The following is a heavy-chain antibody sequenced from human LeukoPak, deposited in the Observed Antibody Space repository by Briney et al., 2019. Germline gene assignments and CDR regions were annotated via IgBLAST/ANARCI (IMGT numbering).Heavy chain of an antibody. CDR2: ISGSGGST. CDR1: GFTFSSYA. CDR3: AKETPKVLRYFDWLLSGFDY. D-gene: IGHD3-9*01. J-gene: IGHJ4*02. V-gene: IGHV3-23*01. Sequence: HPGGSLRLSCAASGFTFSSYAMSWVRQAPGKGLEWVSAISGSGGSTYYADSVKGRFTISRDNSKNTLYLQMNSLRAEDTAVYYCAKETPKVLRYFDWLLSGFDYWGQGTLVTVSS.